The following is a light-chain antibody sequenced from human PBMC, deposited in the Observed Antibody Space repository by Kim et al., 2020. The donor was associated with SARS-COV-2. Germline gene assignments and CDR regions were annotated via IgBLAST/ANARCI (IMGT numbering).Light chain of an antibody. CDR2: GAS. J-gene: IGKJ1*01. V-gene: IGKV3-20*01. CDR1: QGISTN. CDR3: HQYADAPWT. Sequence: LSAGERATLCSGTSQGISTNVVWTQHKPGQAPRLLIYGASSRATGIPDRFSGSGSGTDFTLTITGLEPEDFAVYYCHQYADAPWTLGQGTKVDIK.